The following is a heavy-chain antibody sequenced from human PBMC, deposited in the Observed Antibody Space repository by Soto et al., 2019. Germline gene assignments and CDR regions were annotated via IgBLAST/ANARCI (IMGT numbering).Heavy chain of an antibody. V-gene: IGHV1-24*01. CDR2: FDPEDGET. CDR1: GYTLTELS. D-gene: IGHD1-26*01. CDR3: AKTRIVGATTRGNYFDY. J-gene: IGHJ4*02. Sequence: QVQLVQSGAEVKKPGASVKVSCKVSGYTLTELSMHWVRQAPGKELEWMGGFDPEDGETIYAQKFQGRVTMTEDVSTETGYMELSSLRSEDTAVYYCAKTRIVGATTRGNYFDYWGQGSLVTVSS.